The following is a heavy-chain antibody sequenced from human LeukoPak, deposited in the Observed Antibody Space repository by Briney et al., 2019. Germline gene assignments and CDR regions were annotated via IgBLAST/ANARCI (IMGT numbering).Heavy chain of an antibody. D-gene: IGHD3-22*01. CDR1: GFSISSYY. CDR2: IYYSGST. V-gene: IGHV4-59*01. CDR3: ARALSGTTYYYDSSGYYGYYFDY. J-gene: IGHJ4*02. Sequence: PSETLSLTGTGSGFSISSYYWGWLRQPPGKGLEGFGYIYYSGSTYYNPSHNSRVTISVDTSKNQFSLKLSSVTAADPAVYYCARALSGTTYYYDSSGYYGYYFDYWGQGTLVTVSS.